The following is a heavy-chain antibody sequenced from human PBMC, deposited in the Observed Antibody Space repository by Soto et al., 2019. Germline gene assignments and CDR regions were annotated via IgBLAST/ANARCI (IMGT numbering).Heavy chain of an antibody. J-gene: IGHJ4*02. Sequence: QVQLVQSGAEVKKPGSSVQVSCKSSGGTFSSYAISWVRQSPGQGLEWMGGIIPILGTANYAQKFQGRVTITADESTSTAYMELSSLRSEDTAVYYCASQTRYCSSTSCYTFDYWGQGTLVTVSS. CDR2: IIPILGTA. V-gene: IGHV1-69*01. CDR1: GGTFSSYA. CDR3: ASQTRYCSSTSCYTFDY. D-gene: IGHD2-2*02.